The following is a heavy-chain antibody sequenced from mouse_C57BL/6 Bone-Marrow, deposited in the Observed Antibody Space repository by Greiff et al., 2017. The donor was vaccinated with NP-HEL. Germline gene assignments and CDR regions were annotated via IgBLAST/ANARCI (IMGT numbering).Heavy chain of an antibody. V-gene: IGHV1-64*01. CDR2: IHPNSGST. CDR1: GYTFTSYW. Sequence: QVQLQQSGAELVKPGASVKLSCKASGYTFTSYWMHWVKQRPGQGLEWIGMIHPNSGSTNYNEKFKSKATLTVDKSSSTAYMQLSSLTSEDSAVYYCARDGGYYAMDYWGQGTSVTVSS. CDR3: ARDGGYYAMDY. J-gene: IGHJ4*01.